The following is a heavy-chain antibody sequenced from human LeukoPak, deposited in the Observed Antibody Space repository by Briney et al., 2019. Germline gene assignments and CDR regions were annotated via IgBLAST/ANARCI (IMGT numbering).Heavy chain of an antibody. CDR2: IYPHDSDT. Sequence: GESLKISCKGSGYTFTSYRIGWVRQRPGYGLEWMGFIYPHDSDTTYSPSFQGQVTFSVARSISTAFLQWKTLRASDTAIYYCARHKTVPGTSDLRTFDSWGQGTLVSVSS. J-gene: IGHJ4*02. V-gene: IGHV5-51*01. CDR3: ARHKTVPGTSDLRTFDS. CDR1: GYTFTSYR. D-gene: IGHD6-13*01.